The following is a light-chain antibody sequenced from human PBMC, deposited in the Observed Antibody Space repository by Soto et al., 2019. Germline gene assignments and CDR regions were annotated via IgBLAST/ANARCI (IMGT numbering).Light chain of an antibody. CDR1: QGISNY. V-gene: IGKV1-27*01. Sequence: DIQMTQSPSSLSAAVGDRVTITCRALQGISNYLPWYQQKPGKVPKLLICAAATLQSRVPSRFSGSGSGTDFTLTISSLQPEDVATYYCQKYNSAPLTFGGGTKVEIK. CDR3: QKYNSAPLT. J-gene: IGKJ4*01. CDR2: AAA.